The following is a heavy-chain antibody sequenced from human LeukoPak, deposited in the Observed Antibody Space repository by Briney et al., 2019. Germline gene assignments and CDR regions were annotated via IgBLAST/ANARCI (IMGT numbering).Heavy chain of an antibody. CDR1: GFTFSSYW. D-gene: IGHD1-14*01. V-gene: IGHV3-7*01. CDR2: IKQDGSEK. J-gene: IGHJ4*02. CDR3: ARDRKRHYFDY. Sequence: GGSLRPSCAASGFTFSSYWMSWVRQAPGKGLEWVANIKQDGSEKYYVDSVKGRFTISRDNAKNSLYLQMNSLRAEDTAVYYCARDRKRHYFDYWGQGTLVTVSS.